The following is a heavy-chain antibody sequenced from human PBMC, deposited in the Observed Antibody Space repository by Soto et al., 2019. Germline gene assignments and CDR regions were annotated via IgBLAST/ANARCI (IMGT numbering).Heavy chain of an antibody. V-gene: IGHV1-18*01. D-gene: IGHD3-10*01. CDR2: ISPYNGNT. CDR1: GYPFTHYG. Sequence: QVQLVQSGAEVKKPGASVKVSCKSSGYPFTHYGITWVRQAPGQGLEWMGWISPYNGNTNYGQTLQGRVTLTTDTSTSIVYMELRSLRSDDTAVYYCARDQSFDRSYYYGIDVWGQGTTVTVSS. J-gene: IGHJ6*02. CDR3: ARDQSFDRSYYYGIDV.